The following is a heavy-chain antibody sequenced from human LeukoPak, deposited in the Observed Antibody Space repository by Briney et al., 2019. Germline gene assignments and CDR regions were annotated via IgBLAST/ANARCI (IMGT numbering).Heavy chain of an antibody. V-gene: IGHV3-48*01. J-gene: IGHJ4*02. CDR3: ARDLKRGGFDY. D-gene: IGHD4-23*01. Sequence: GGSLRLSCAASGFTFTSYSMNWVRQAPGKGLEWVSYISSSSSTIYYADSVKGRFTISRDNSKNTLYLQMNSLRAEDTAVYYCARDLKRGGFDYWGQGTLSPSPQ. CDR2: ISSSSSTI. CDR1: GFTFTSYS.